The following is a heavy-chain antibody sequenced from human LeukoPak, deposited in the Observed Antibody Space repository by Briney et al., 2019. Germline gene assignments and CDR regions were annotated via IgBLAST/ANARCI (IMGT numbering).Heavy chain of an antibody. V-gene: IGHV3-30*18. CDR2: ISYDGSNK. D-gene: IGHD3-22*01. CDR1: GFTFSSYG. CDR3: AKGGYYDSGGYLYYFDY. Sequence: GRSLRLSCAASGFTFSSYGLHWVRQAPGKGLEWLAVISYDGSNKYYADSVKGRFTISRDNSKNTLFLQMNSLRAEDTAVYYCAKGGYYDSGGYLYYFDYWGQGTLVTVSS. J-gene: IGHJ4*02.